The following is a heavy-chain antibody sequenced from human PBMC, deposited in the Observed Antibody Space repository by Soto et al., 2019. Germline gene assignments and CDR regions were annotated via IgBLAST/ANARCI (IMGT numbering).Heavy chain of an antibody. Sequence: ASVKASCKASGYTFTSYGISWVRQAPGQGLEWMGWISAYNGNTNYAQKLQGRVTMTTDTSTSTAYMELRSLISDDTAVYYCARILWVKYSHGYGHYYYYGMDVWGQGTTATVSS. V-gene: IGHV1-18*01. CDR1: GYTFTSYG. J-gene: IGHJ6*02. CDR3: ARILWVKYSHGYGHYYYYGMDV. D-gene: IGHD5-18*01. CDR2: ISAYNGNT.